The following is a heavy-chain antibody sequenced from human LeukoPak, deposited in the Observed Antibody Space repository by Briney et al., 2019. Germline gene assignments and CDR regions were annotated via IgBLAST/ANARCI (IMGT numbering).Heavy chain of an antibody. D-gene: IGHD3-9*01. Sequence: PGGSLRLSCAASGFTFTNTWMNWVRQAPGKGLEWVGRIKSKSAGGTTDYAAPVKGRFTVSRDDSTNMLYLQMNSLKTEDTAVYYCARDWYHAFDFWGQGTMVTVSS. J-gene: IGHJ3*01. CDR1: GFTFTNTW. V-gene: IGHV3-15*07. CDR2: IKSKSAGGTT. CDR3: ARDWYHAFDF.